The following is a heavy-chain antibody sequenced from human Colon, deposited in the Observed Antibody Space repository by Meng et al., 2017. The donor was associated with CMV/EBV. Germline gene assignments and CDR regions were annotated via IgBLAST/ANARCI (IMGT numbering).Heavy chain of an antibody. V-gene: IGHV3-53*01. J-gene: IGHJ4*02. Sequence: SCTPSGFTVSGNYMSWVRQAPGKGLEWVPVIYDHGITDYADSVTGRFTISRDSSKNTLFLQMNSLRPEDTAVYFCAGSRDSYNFFHFWGQGTLVTVSS. D-gene: IGHD1-26*01. CDR1: GFTVSGNY. CDR3: AGSRDSYNFFHF. CDR2: IYDHGIT.